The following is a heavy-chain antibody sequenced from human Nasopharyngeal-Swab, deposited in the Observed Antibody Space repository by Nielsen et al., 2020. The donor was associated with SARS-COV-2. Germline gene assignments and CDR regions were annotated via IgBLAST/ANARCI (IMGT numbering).Heavy chain of an antibody. J-gene: IGHJ6*02. Sequence: GESLKISCAASGFTFSSYSMNWVRQGPGKGLEWVSYISSRSSTIYYADSVKGRFTISRDNAKNSLYLQMNSLRDEDTAVYYCARDLSIGRYFDLYGMDGWGQGTTVTVSS. CDR3: ARDLSIGRYFDLYGMDG. CDR1: GFTFSSYS. D-gene: IGHD3-9*01. CDR2: ISSRSSTI. V-gene: IGHV3-48*02.